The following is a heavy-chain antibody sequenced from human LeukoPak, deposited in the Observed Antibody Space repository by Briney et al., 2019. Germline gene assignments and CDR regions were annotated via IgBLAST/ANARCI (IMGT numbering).Heavy chain of an antibody. J-gene: IGHJ6*03. CDR1: GFTFSNYN. D-gene: IGHD1-26*01. CDR3: ARDPYNGSYGDDYYYYMDV. Sequence: GGSLRLSCAASGFTFSNYNMNWVRQTPGKGLEWVSSITRGNTFYADSVKGRFTISRDNAKNSLSLQMNSLRAEDTAVYYCARDPYNGSYGDDYYYYMDVWGKGTTVTVSS. CDR2: ITRGNT. V-gene: IGHV3-21*01.